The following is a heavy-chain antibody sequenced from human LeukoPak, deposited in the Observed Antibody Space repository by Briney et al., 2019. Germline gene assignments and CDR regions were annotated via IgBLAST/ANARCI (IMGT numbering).Heavy chain of an antibody. Sequence: SETLSLTCAVYGGSFSSSSYYWGWIRQPLGKGLEWIGSIYYSGSTYYNPSLKSRVTISVDTSKNQFSLKLSSVTAADTAVYYCARVTQGRWFDPWGQGTLVTVSS. V-gene: IGHV4-39*07. CDR3: ARVTQGRWFDP. J-gene: IGHJ5*02. CDR1: GGSFSSSSYY. CDR2: IYYSGST.